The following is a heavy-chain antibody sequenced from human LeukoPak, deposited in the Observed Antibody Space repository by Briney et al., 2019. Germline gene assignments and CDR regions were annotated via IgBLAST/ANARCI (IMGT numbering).Heavy chain of an antibody. CDR1: GGSFSGYN. V-gene: IGHV4-34*01. CDR2: RNHSGST. D-gene: IGHD1-26*01. Sequence: SETLSLTCAVYGGSFSGYNWCWIREPPGKGLEWVGERNHSGSTNYNPSLNRRVTISVDTSKNQFSLKLSSVTAADTAVYYCARDSGVGATYFDYWGQGTLVTVSS. J-gene: IGHJ4*02. CDR3: ARDSGVGATYFDY.